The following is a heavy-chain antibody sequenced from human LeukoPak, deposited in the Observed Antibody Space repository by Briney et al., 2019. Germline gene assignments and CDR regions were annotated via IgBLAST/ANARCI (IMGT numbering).Heavy chain of an antibody. CDR2: IKQDGSEK. V-gene: IGHV3-7*03. Sequence: PGGSLRLSCAASGFTFSSYWMSWVRQAPGKGLEWVANIKQDGSEKYYVDSVKGRFTISRDNAKDSLYLQMNSLRAEDTAVYYCAREDSSGWYDYFDYWGQGTLVTVSS. J-gene: IGHJ4*02. CDR3: AREDSSGWYDYFDY. CDR1: GFTFSSYW. D-gene: IGHD6-19*01.